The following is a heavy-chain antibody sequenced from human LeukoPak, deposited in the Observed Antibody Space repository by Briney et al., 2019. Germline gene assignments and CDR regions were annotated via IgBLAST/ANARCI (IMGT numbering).Heavy chain of an antibody. J-gene: IGHJ5*02. CDR2: IKQDGSEK. CDR1: GFTFSSYW. Sequence: GGSLRLSCAASGFTFSSYWTGWVRQAPGMGLGWVATIKQDGSEKYYLDSVKGRFTISRDNAKNSLFLQMNSLRAEDTAVYYCAGARGWEFSSWGQGTLVTVSS. D-gene: IGHD1-26*01. V-gene: IGHV3-7*01. CDR3: AGARGWEFSS.